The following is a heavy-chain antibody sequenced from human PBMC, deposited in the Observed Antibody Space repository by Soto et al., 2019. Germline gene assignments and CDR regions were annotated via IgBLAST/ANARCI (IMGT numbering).Heavy chain of an antibody. CDR2: INHSGST. CDR3: AGSYCSGGSCYSGY. D-gene: IGHD2-15*01. Sequence: SETLSLTCAVYGGSFSCYYWSWIGQPPGKGLEWIGEINHSGSTNYNPSLKSRVTISVDTSKNQFSLKLSSVTAADTAVYYCAGSYCSGGSCYSGYWGQGTLVTVSS. V-gene: IGHV4-34*01. CDR1: GGSFSCYY. J-gene: IGHJ4*02.